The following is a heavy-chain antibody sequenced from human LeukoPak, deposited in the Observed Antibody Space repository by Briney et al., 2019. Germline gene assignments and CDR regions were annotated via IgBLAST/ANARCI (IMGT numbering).Heavy chain of an antibody. CDR1: GFSFSNYA. CDR3: ARGYCGGDCYVD. CDR2: IDGSSSHI. V-gene: IGHV3-21*01. J-gene: IGHJ1*01. Sequence: GGSLTLSCAASGFSFSNYAVIWVRQAPGKGVECVSSIDGSSSHIYYADSVKGRFTISRDNPKSSLYLQMNSLRAKDMAVYYCARGYCGGDCYVDWGQSNLVTVSS. D-gene: IGHD2-21*02.